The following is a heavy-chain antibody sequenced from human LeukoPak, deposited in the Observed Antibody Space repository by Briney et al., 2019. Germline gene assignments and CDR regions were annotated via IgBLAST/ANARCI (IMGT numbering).Heavy chain of an antibody. CDR1: GGSFSGYY. CDR3: ARGLPRGSTRIPGY. Sequence: SETLSLTCAVYGGSFSGYYWSWLRQPPGKGLEWIGEINHSGSTNYNPSLKSRVTISVDTSKNQFSLKLSSVTAADTAVYYCARGLPRGSTRIPGYWGQGTLVTVSS. CDR2: INHSGST. D-gene: IGHD2-2*01. J-gene: IGHJ4*02. V-gene: IGHV4-34*01.